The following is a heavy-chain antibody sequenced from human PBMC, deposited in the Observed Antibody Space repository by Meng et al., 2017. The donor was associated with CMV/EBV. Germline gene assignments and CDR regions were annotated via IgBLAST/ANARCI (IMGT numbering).Heavy chain of an antibody. D-gene: IGHD6-6*01. J-gene: IGHJ4*02. CDR3: ARSGRSSSSGRSFLDY. CDR2: IYHSGST. Sequence: ETLSLTCTVSGYSISSGYYWGWIRQPPGKGLEWIGSIYHSGSTYYNPSLKSRVTISVDTSKNQFSLKLSSVTAADTAVYYCARSGRSSSSGRSFLDYWGQGTLVTVSS. V-gene: IGHV4-38-2*02. CDR1: GYSISSGYY.